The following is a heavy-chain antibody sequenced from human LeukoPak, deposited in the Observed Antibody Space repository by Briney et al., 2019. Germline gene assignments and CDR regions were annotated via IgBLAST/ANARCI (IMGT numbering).Heavy chain of an antibody. CDR1: GYSFTSYW. D-gene: IGHD2-21*02. V-gene: IGHV5-51*01. Sequence: GESLKISCKGSGYSFTSYWIGWVRQMPGKGLEWMGIIYPGDSDTRYSPSFQGQVTISADKSISTAYLQWSSLKASDTAMYYCARYCGGDCYSSDAFDIWGQGTMLTVSS. J-gene: IGHJ3*02. CDR2: IYPGDSDT. CDR3: ARYCGGDCYSSDAFDI.